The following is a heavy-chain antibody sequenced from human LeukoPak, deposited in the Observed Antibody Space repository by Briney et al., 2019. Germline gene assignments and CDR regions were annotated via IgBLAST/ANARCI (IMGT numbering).Heavy chain of an antibody. V-gene: IGHV4-59*01. CDR3: ARLGPMVRGVIITDYYYGMDV. D-gene: IGHD3-10*01. CDR1: GGSISSYY. Sequence: SETLSLTWTVSGGSISSYYWSWIPQPPGKGLEWIGYIYYSGSTNYNPSLKSRVTISVDTSKNQFSLKLSSVTTADTAVYYCARLGPMVRGVIITDYYYGMDVWGQGTTVTVSS. CDR2: IYYSGST. J-gene: IGHJ6*02.